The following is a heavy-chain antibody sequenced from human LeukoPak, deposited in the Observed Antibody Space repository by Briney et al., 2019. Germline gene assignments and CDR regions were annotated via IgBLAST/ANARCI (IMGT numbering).Heavy chain of an antibody. J-gene: IGHJ5*02. CDR1: GFTFSSYS. CDR2: ISSSSSNI. D-gene: IGHD3-3*01. V-gene: IGHV3-48*01. CDR3: AREWYYDFWSGYPGALQFDP. Sequence: GGSLRLSCAASGFTFSSYSINWVRQAPGKGLEGVSYISSSSSNIYYADSVKGRFTISRDNAKNSLYLQMNSLRAEDTAVYYCAREWYYDFWSGYPGALQFDPWGQGTLVTVSS.